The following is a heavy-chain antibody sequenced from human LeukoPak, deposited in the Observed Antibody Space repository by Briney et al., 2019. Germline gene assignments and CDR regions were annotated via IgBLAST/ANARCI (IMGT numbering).Heavy chain of an antibody. CDR2: IITIFGTA. J-gene: IGHJ5*02. D-gene: IGHD1-1*01. V-gene: IGHV1-69*13. CDR3: ARDTPLRLENWFDP. Sequence: SVTVSCKTSGGTFSSYAISWVRQAPGQGLEWMGGIITIFGTAKYAQTFQGRVTITADESTTTAYMELSSLRSEDTAVYYCARDTPLRLENWFDPWGQGTLVTVSS. CDR1: GGTFSSYA.